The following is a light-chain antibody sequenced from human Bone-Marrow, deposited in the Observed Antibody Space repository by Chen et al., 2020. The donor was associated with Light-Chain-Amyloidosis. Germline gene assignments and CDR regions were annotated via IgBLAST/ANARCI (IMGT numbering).Light chain of an antibody. CDR1: QSISNW. CDR3: QQYSSYSFT. CDR2: KAS. J-gene: IGKJ2*01. Sequence: DIQMTQSPYTLSASVGDRVTITCRASQSISNWLAWYQQKPGKAPNLLIYKASNLQRGVPSRLSGSGSGTEFTLTINSLQPEDFTTYYCQQYSSYSFTFGQGTKLELK. V-gene: IGKV1-5*03.